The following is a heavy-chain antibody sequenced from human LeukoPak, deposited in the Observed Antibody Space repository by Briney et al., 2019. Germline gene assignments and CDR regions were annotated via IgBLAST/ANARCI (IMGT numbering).Heavy chain of an antibody. CDR1: GFTVSNNY. V-gene: IGHV3-66*01. Sequence: GGSLRLSCAASGFTVSNNYMSWVRQAPGKGLEWVSVIYRVGSTYYADSVKGRFTISRDNSKNTLYLQMNSLRAEGTAMYYCARGDGYNFFDCWGQGVLVTVSS. CDR2: IYRVGST. D-gene: IGHD5-24*01. CDR3: ARGDGYNFFDC. J-gene: IGHJ4*02.